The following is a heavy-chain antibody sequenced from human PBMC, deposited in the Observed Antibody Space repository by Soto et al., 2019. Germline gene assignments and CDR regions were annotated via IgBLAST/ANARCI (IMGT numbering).Heavy chain of an antibody. CDR2: IGTAGDT. V-gene: IGHV3-13*01. Sequence: GGSLRLSCAASGFTFSSYDMHWVRQAKGKGLEWVSAIGTAGDTYYPGSVKGRFTISRENAKNSLYLQMNSLRAGDTAVYYCARISRGYGAAGAPENYGMDVWGQGTTVTVSS. D-gene: IGHD6-13*01. CDR3: ARISRGYGAAGAPENYGMDV. CDR1: GFTFSSYD. J-gene: IGHJ6*02.